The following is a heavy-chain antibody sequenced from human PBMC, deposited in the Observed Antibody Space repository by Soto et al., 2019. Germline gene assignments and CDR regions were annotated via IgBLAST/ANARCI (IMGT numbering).Heavy chain of an antibody. CDR1: GGSISSYY. D-gene: IGHD6-13*01. CDR3: ARDSAGIAAAGTTVFDY. CDR2: IYYSGST. J-gene: IGHJ4*02. V-gene: IGHV4-59*01. Sequence: KASETLSLTCTVSGGSISSYYWSWIRQPPGKGLEWIGYIYYSGSTNYNPSLKSRVTISVDTSKNQFSLKLSSVTAADTAVYYCARDSAGIAAAGTTVFDYWGQGTLVTVSS.